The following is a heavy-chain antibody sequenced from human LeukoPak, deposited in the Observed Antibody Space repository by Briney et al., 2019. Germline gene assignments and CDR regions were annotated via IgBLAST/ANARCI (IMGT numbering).Heavy chain of an antibody. CDR2: IYYSGST. Sequence: PSETLSLTCAVYGGSFSGYYWSWIRQPPGKGLEWIGYIYYSGSTNYNPSLKSRVTISVDTPKNQFSLKLSSVTAADTAVYYCARHAYYDILTGYRDYWGQGTLVTVSS. D-gene: IGHD3-9*01. V-gene: IGHV4-59*08. CDR3: ARHAYYDILTGYRDY. J-gene: IGHJ4*02. CDR1: GGSFSGYY.